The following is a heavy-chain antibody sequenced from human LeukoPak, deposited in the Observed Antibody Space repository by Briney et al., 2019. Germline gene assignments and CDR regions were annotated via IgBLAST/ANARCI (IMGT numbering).Heavy chain of an antibody. D-gene: IGHD3-3*01. J-gene: IGHJ4*02. V-gene: IGHV1-46*04. CDR2: INPSGNRA. CDR1: RYTFTSYI. CDR3: ARDPTARGYYDSWSGFYDF. Sequence: ASVKVSCQASRYTFTSYIIHWARHAPGQGLEWMGVINPSGNRATYAQTLQRRVTMTRDTPTGTVNIELSSLRSDYKADYYWARDPTARGYYDSWSGFYDFWGQGTLVTVSS.